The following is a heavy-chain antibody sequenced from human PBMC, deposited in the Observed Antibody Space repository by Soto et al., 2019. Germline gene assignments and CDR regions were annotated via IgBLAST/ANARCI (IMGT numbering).Heavy chain of an antibody. CDR1: GYNFTNYW. Sequence: PGESLKISCKSSGYNFTNYWIGWVRQMPGKGLEWMGIIYPGNSDTRYSPSFQGQVTISADKSISTAYLQWSSLKASDTAIYYCARRPSSGRFPYYFDYWGQGTLVTVSS. CDR3: ARRPSSGRFPYYFDY. D-gene: IGHD6-19*01. V-gene: IGHV5-51*01. CDR2: IYPGNSDT. J-gene: IGHJ4*02.